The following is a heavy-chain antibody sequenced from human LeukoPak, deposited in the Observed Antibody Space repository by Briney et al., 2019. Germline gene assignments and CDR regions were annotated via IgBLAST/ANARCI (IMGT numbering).Heavy chain of an antibody. CDR1: GGPFSGYY. CDR3: AREADCSGGSCYY. CDR2: INHSGST. D-gene: IGHD2-15*01. Sequence: SETLSLTCAVYGGPFSGYYWSWIRQPPGKGLEWIGEINHSGSTNYNPSLKSRVTISVDTSKNQFSLKLNSVTAADTAVYYCAREADCSGGSCYYWGQGTLVTVSS. J-gene: IGHJ4*02. V-gene: IGHV4-34*01.